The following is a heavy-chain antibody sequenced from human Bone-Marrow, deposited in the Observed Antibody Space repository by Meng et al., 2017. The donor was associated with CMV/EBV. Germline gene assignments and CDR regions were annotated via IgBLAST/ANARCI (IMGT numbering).Heavy chain of an antibody. D-gene: IGHD6-6*01. CDR2: INPRGDAT. CDR1: AHTFNTYW. CDR3: ARDKSDSEIEYWWFDP. Sequence: ASVKVSCKASAHTFNTYWVHWVRQAPGQGLEWMGVINPRGDATGHAQKLQGRVTMTRDTSTNTVFMELSGLTSEYTAVYYWARDKSDSEIEYWWFDPWGQGTPVTVSS. V-gene: IGHV1-46*02. J-gene: IGHJ5*02.